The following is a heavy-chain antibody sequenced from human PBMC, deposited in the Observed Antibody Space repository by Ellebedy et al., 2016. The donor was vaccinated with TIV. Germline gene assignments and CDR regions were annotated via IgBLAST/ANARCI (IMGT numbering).Heavy chain of an antibody. Sequence: GESLKISCAASGFTVRSNSMSWVRQAPVNGLEWVSDIETGGNTYYADSVKGRFTISRDNSKDTLYLQMNSLRAEDTAVYYCARDYASGWGQGTLVTVSS. J-gene: IGHJ4*02. CDR1: GFTVRSNS. CDR3: ARDYASG. D-gene: IGHD3-16*01. V-gene: IGHV3-53*01. CDR2: IETGGNT.